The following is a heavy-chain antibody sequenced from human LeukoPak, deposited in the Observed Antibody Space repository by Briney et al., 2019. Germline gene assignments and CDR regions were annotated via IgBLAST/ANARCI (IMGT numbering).Heavy chain of an antibody. CDR2: INHSGST. J-gene: IGHJ5*02. CDR1: GGSFSGYY. V-gene: IGHV4-34*01. CDR3: ARSHYYDSSGSHNNWFDP. Sequence: SETLSLTCAVYGGSFSGYYWSWIHQPPGKGLEWIGEINHSGSTNYNPSLKSRVTISVDTSKNQFSLKLSSVTAADTATYYCARSHYYDSSGSHNNWFDPWGQGTLVTVFS. D-gene: IGHD3-22*01.